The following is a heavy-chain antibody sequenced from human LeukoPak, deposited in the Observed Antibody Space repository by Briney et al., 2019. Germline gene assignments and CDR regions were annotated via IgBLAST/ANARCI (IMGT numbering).Heavy chain of an antibody. V-gene: IGHV3-33*06. J-gene: IGHJ4*02. CDR1: GFSFSTYG. Sequence: GRSLRLSCAASGFSFSTYGIHWVRQAPGKGLEWVAVIWFDGNNKYYADSVKGRFTISRDNSKNTLYLQMNSLRVEDTAIYYCAKDRSWGLDYWGQGTLVTVSS. CDR3: AKDRSWGLDY. CDR2: IWFDGNNK. D-gene: IGHD7-27*01.